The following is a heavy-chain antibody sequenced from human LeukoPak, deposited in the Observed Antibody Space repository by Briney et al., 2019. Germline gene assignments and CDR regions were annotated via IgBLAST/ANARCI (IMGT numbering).Heavy chain of an antibody. CDR1: GGSISSYY. CDR2: IYYSGST. D-gene: IGHD3-22*01. CDR3: ARNPRSIQGYDSSGYYYENWFDP. Sequence: KPSETLSLTCTVSGGSISSYYWSWIRQPPGKGLEWIGYIYYSGSTNYNPSLKSRVTISVDTSKNQFSLKLSSVTAADTAVYYCARNPRSIQGYDSSGYYYENWFDPWGQGTLVTVSS. V-gene: IGHV4-59*01. J-gene: IGHJ5*02.